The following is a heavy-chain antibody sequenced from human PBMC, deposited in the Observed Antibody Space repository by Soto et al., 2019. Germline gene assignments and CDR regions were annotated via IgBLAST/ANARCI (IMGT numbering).Heavy chain of an antibody. CDR2: ISSSGSTI. CDR1: GFTFSDYY. J-gene: IGHJ3*02. CDR3: ARDPTENTIFGVVTHDAFDI. D-gene: IGHD3-3*01. V-gene: IGHV3-11*01. Sequence: QVQLVESGGGLVKPGGSLRLSCAASGFTFSDYYMSWIRQAPGKGLEWVSYISSSGSTIYYADSVKGRFTISRDNAKNSLYLQMNSLRAEDTAVYYCARDPTENTIFGVVTHDAFDIWGQGTMVTVSS.